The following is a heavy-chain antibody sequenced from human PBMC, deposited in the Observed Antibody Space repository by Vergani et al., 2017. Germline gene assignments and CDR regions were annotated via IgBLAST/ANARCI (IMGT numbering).Heavy chain of an antibody. D-gene: IGHD3-16*01. V-gene: IGHV3-30*01. Sequence: QVQLVESGGGVVQPGRSLRHSCAASGFTFSSYAMHWVRQAPGKGLEWVAVISYDGSNKSYADSVKGRFTISRDNPKNTLYLHMNSLRAEDTAVYYCAREQGGDYWGQGTLVTVSS. J-gene: IGHJ4*02. CDR3: AREQGGDY. CDR1: GFTFSSYA. CDR2: ISYDGSNK.